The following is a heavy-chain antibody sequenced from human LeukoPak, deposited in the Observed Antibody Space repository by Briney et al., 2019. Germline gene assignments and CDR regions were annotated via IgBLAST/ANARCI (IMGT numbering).Heavy chain of an antibody. Sequence: ASVKVSCKASGYTFTSYGFSWVRQAPGQGLEWMGWMNPNSGNTGYAQKFQGRVTMTRNTSISTAYMELSSLRSEDTAVYYWARGYYDSSGYYYPREYWGQGTLVTVSS. J-gene: IGHJ4*02. V-gene: IGHV1-8*01. CDR3: ARGYYDSSGYYYPREY. D-gene: IGHD3-22*01. CDR1: GYTFTSYG. CDR2: MNPNSGNT.